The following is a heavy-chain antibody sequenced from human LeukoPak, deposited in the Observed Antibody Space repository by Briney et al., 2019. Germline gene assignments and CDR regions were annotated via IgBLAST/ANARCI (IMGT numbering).Heavy chain of an antibody. V-gene: IGHV4-4*07. CDR3: ARDRFAYCGGDCSGYFDY. CDR2: IYTSGST. CDR1: SGSICTYY. Sequence: SETLSLTCTVSSGSICTYYWAWIRQPAGKGLEWIGRIYTSGSTNYNPSLKSRVTISVDTSKNQFSLKLSSVTAADTAVYYCARDRFAYCGGDCSGYFDYWGQGTLVTVSS. D-gene: IGHD2-21*02. J-gene: IGHJ4*02.